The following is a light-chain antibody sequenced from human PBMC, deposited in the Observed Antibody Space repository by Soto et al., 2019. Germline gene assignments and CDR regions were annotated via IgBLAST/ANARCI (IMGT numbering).Light chain of an antibody. J-gene: IGKJ5*01. CDR3: QSYNTDRPT. V-gene: IGKV1-27*01. Sequence: DIQMTQSPSSLSASVGDRVTITCRASQSISSYLNWYQQKPGKAPKVLIYAASSLQSGVPSRFRGSGSGTEFTLTISSLQPEDFATYYCQSYNTDRPTFGQGTRLEIK. CDR1: QSISSY. CDR2: AAS.